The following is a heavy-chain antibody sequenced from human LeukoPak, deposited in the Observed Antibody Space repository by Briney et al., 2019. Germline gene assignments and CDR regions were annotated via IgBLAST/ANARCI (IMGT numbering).Heavy chain of an antibody. V-gene: IGHV1-69*13. Sequence: SVKVFCKASGGTFSSYAISWVRQAPGQGLEWMGGIVPIFGTANYAQKFQGRVTITADESTSTAYMELSSLRSEDTAVYYCARTRVVIAAAGPFDYWGQGTLVTVSS. CDR1: GGTFSSYA. D-gene: IGHD6-13*01. CDR3: ARTRVVIAAAGPFDY. CDR2: IVPIFGTA. J-gene: IGHJ4*02.